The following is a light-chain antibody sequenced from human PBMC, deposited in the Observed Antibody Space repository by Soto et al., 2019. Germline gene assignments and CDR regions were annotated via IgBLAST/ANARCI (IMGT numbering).Light chain of an antibody. Sequence: DTQMTQSPSSLSASVGDRVTITCRASQGISNYLAWYQQIPGKVPKLLISAASTLQSGVPSRFSGSGSGTDFTLTISILQPEDVATYYCQKYTNVPAFGGGTKVEIK. CDR3: QKYTNVPA. V-gene: IGKV1-27*01. CDR2: AAS. CDR1: QGISNY. J-gene: IGKJ4*01.